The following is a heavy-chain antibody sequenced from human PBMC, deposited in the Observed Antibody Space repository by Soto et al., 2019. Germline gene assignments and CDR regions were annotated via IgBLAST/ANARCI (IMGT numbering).Heavy chain of an antibody. CDR1: GFTFSTYA. CDR3: AKERSSGWSFDY. J-gene: IGHJ4*02. CDR2: ISGSGDST. Sequence: GGSLRLSCTASGFTFSTYAMNWVRQAPGKGLEWVSGISGSGDSTYYADSVKGRFTVSRDNSKNTLYLQMNSLRAEDTAVFYCAKERSSGWSFDYWGQGTLVTVSS. D-gene: IGHD6-19*01. V-gene: IGHV3-23*01.